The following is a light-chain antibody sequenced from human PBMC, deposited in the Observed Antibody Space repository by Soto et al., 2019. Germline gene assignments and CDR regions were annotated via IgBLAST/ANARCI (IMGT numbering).Light chain of an antibody. CDR1: QSVSSSY. J-gene: IGKJ5*01. CDR2: GAS. CDR3: QQYGSSPPRIT. V-gene: IGKV3-20*01. Sequence: EIVLTQSPGTLSLSPGERATLSCRASQSVSSSYLAWYQQKPGRAPRLLIYGASSRATGIPDRFSGSGSGTDFTLTISRLEPEDFAVYYCQQYGSSPPRITFGQGTRL.